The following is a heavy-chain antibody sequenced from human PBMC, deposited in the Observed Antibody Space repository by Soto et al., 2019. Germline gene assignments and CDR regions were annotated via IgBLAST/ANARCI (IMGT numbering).Heavy chain of an antibody. CDR3: ARDGPAADFDH. J-gene: IGHJ4*02. D-gene: IGHD6-13*01. Sequence: EVQLVESGGGLAQPGGSLRLSCAASGFTFGGYEMNWVRQAPGKGLEWVSYIDSSGNTIDYADSVKGRFTISRDNAKNSLYLQMNSLRAEDTAIYYCARDGPAADFDHWGQGTQVTVSS. CDR1: GFTFGGYE. V-gene: IGHV3-48*03. CDR2: IDSSGNTI.